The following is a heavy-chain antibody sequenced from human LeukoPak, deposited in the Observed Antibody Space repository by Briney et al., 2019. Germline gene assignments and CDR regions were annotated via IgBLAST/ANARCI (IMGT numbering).Heavy chain of an antibody. V-gene: IGHV3-74*01. Sequence: GGSLRLSCAAFGFTLSGYWMHWVRQAPGKGLVWVSHINSDGTNTRYADSVKGRFTISRDNARNTPYLQMRSLRADDTAVYYCARIGSNAALDYWGQGALVTVSS. D-gene: IGHD6-13*01. CDR2: INSDGTNT. CDR1: GFTLSGYW. CDR3: ARIGSNAALDY. J-gene: IGHJ4*02.